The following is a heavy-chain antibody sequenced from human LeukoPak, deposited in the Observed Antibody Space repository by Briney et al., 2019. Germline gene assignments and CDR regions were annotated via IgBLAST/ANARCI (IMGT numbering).Heavy chain of an antibody. V-gene: IGHV1-8*02. Sequence: ASVKVSCKASGYTFTGYYMHWVRQATGQGLEWMGWMNPNSGNTGYAQKFQGRVTMTRNTSISTAYMELSSLRSEDTAVYYCARWGYDILTNYYYYGMDVWGQGTTVTVSS. J-gene: IGHJ6*02. CDR2: MNPNSGNT. CDR1: GYTFTGYY. D-gene: IGHD3-9*01. CDR3: ARWGYDILTNYYYYGMDV.